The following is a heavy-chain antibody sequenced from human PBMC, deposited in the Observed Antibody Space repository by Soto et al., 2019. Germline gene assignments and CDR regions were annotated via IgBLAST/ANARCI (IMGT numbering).Heavy chain of an antibody. Sequence: QVQLVESGGGVVQPGRSLRLSCAASGFTFSSYGMHWVRQAPGKGLEWVAVIWYDGSNKYYADSVKGRFTISRDNSKNTLSLQMNSLRAEDTAVYYCARGASITIDAFDIWGQGTMVTVSS. CDR3: ARGASITIDAFDI. CDR1: GFTFSSYG. J-gene: IGHJ3*02. V-gene: IGHV3-33*01. CDR2: IWYDGSNK. D-gene: IGHD3-3*01.